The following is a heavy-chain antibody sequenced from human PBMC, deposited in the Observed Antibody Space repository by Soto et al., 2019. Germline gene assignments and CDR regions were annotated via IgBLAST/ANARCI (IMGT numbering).Heavy chain of an antibody. CDR1: GGSISSGDYY. J-gene: IGHJ4*02. Sequence: PSETLSLTCTVSGGSISSGDYYRSWIRQPPGKGLEWIGYIYYSGSTYYNPSLKSRVTISVDTSKNQFSLKLSSVTAADTAVYYCARVNCSGGSCYFDYWGQGTLVTVSS. V-gene: IGHV4-30-4*01. D-gene: IGHD2-15*01. CDR3: ARVNCSGGSCYFDY. CDR2: IYYSGST.